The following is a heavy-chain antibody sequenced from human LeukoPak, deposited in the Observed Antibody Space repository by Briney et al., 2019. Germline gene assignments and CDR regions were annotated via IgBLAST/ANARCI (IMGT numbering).Heavy chain of an antibody. CDR3: AKDKGELGYFDY. CDR2: ISWDGGST. V-gene: IGHV3-43*01. Sequence: GGSLRLFCAASGFTFDDYTMHWVRQAPGKGLEWVSLISWDGGSTYYADSVKGRFTISRDNSKNSLYLQMNSLRTEDTALYYCAKDKGELGYFDYWGQGTLVTVSS. J-gene: IGHJ4*02. CDR1: GFTFDDYT. D-gene: IGHD1-7*01.